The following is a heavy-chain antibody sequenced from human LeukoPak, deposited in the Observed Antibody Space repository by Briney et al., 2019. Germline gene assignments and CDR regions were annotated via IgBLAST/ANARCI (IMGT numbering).Heavy chain of an antibody. CDR3: ARDGSQYYYDSSGLNDI. Sequence: PGGSLRLSCAASGFTFSSYGTHWVRQAPGKGLEWVAVIWYDGSNKYYADSVKGRFTISRDNSKNTLYLQMNSLRAEDTAVYYCARDGSQYYYDSSGLNDIWGQGTMVTVSS. D-gene: IGHD3-22*01. J-gene: IGHJ3*02. V-gene: IGHV3-33*01. CDR2: IWYDGSNK. CDR1: GFTFSSYG.